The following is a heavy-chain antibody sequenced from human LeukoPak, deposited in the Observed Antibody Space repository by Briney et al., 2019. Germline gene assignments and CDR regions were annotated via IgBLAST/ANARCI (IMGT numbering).Heavy chain of an antibody. J-gene: IGHJ4*02. Sequence: SETLSLTCAVYGGSFSGYYWSWIRQPPGKGLEWIGEINHSGSTNYNPSLKSRVTISVDTSKNQFSLKLSSVTAADTAVYYCARGRPPSIAAAGCDYRGQGTLVTVSS. V-gene: IGHV4-34*01. CDR2: INHSGST. CDR3: ARGRPPSIAAAGCDY. CDR1: GGSFSGYY. D-gene: IGHD6-13*01.